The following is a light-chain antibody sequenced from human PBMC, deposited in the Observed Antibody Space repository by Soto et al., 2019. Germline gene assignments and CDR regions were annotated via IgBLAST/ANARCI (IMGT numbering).Light chain of an antibody. V-gene: IGLV1-47*01. J-gene: IGLJ2*01. CDR1: SSNIGSNY. CDR3: AAWDDSLSGPV. Sequence: QSVLTQPPSASGTPRQRVTISCSGSSSNIGSNYVYWYQQLPGPAPKLLIYRNNQRPSGVPDRFSGSKSGTSASLAISGLRSEDEADYYCAAWDDSLSGPVFGGGTKVTVL. CDR2: RNN.